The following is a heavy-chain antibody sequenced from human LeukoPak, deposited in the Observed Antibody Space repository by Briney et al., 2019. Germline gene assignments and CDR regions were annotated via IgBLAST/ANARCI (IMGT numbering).Heavy chain of an antibody. Sequence: LETLSLTCAVYGGSFSGYYWSWIRQPPGKGLEWIGEINHSGSTNYNPSLKSRVTISVDTSKNQFSLKLSSVTAADTAVYYCARGIGEAAGHFDYWCQGTLVSVPS. CDR3: ARGIGEAAGHFDY. V-gene: IGHV4-34*01. J-gene: IGHJ4*02. CDR2: INHSGST. D-gene: IGHD6-13*01. CDR1: GGSFSGYY.